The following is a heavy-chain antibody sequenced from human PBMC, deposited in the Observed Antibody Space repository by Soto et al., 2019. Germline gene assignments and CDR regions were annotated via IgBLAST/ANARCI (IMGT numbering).Heavy chain of an antibody. CDR1: GYLISSGYY. CDR3: ARDLRSGYDSYYFDY. J-gene: IGHJ4*02. D-gene: IGHD3-3*01. V-gene: IGHV4-38-2*02. Sequence: TETLSLTCSVSGYLISSGYYWGWVRQTPGKGLEWLGSIDYSGRTYYSPSLKSRVSTSVDLSKNQFSLKLRSVTAADTAVYFCARDLRSGYDSYYFDYWGQGTLVTVSS. CDR2: IDYSGRT.